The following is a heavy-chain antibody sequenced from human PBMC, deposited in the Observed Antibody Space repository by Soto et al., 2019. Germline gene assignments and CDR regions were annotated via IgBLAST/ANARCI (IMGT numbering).Heavy chain of an antibody. Sequence: PGGSIRLSRAAPTFIVSTYWMTWLRKAPGKGLEWVSTINGSGGSTYYADSVKGRFTISRDNSKNTLYLQMNSLRAEDTAVYYCAKDKSVRYFDWLLYKSFDYWGQGALVTVSS. V-gene: IGHV3-23*01. CDR1: TFIVSTYW. CDR3: AKDKSVRYFDWLLYKSFDY. J-gene: IGHJ4*02. D-gene: IGHD3-9*01. CDR2: INGSGGST.